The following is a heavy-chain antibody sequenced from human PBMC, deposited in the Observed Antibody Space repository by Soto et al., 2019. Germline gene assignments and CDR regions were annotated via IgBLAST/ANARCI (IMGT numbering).Heavy chain of an antibody. CDR1: GFTFSSYA. Sequence: GGSLRLSCAASGFTFSSYAMHWVRQAPGKGLEWVAVISYDGSNKYYADSVKGRFTISRDNSKNTLYLQMNSLRAEDTAVYYCARDLPGYCSGGSCYSLDYWGQGT. J-gene: IGHJ4*02. CDR3: ARDLPGYCSGGSCYSLDY. V-gene: IGHV3-30-3*01. D-gene: IGHD2-15*01. CDR2: ISYDGSNK.